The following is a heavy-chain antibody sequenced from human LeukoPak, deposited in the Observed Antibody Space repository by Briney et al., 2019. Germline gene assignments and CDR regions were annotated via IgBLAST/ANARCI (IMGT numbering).Heavy chain of an antibody. CDR3: ARANYYGSGSSSVQHWFDP. V-gene: IGHV5-51*01. Sequence: GESLKISCKGSGYSFTSYWIGWVRQMPGKGLEWMGIIYPGDSDTRYSPSFQGQVTISADKSISTAYLQWSSLKASDTAMYSCARANYYGSGSSSVQHWFDPWGQGTLVTVSS. CDR1: GYSFTSYW. D-gene: IGHD3-10*01. CDR2: IYPGDSDT. J-gene: IGHJ5*02.